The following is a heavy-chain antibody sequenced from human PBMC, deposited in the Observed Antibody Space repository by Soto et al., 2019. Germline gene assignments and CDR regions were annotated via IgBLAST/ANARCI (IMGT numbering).Heavy chain of an antibody. CDR2: IYYSGST. V-gene: IGHV4-59*01. Sequence: SETLSLTCTVSGGSISSYFWSWIRQPPGKGLEWIGYIYYSGSTNYNPSLKSRVTISVDTSKNQFSPKLRSVTAADTAVYYCARDLRRGSYHDYWGQGTLVTVSS. D-gene: IGHD1-26*01. CDR3: ARDLRRGSYHDY. CDR1: GGSISSYF. J-gene: IGHJ4*02.